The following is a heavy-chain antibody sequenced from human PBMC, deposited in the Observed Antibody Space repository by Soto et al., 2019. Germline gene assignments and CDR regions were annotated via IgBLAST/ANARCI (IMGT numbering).Heavy chain of an antibody. D-gene: IGHD5-12*01. J-gene: IGHJ6*02. CDR2: ISPDNGNT. CDR1: GYTFTIYG. V-gene: IGHV1-18*01. Sequence: QVQLVQSGGEVKKPGASVQVSCKASGYTFTIYGINWVRQAPGQGLEWMGWISPDNGNTNYAQKLQGRVTMTTDTSTSTAYMELRSLRSDDTAGYYWARALGYSGYAGMDVWGQGTTVTFSS. CDR3: ARALGYSGYAGMDV.